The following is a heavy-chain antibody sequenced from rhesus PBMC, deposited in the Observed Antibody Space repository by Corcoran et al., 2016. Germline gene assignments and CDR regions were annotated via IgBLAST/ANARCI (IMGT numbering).Heavy chain of an antibody. CDR1: GFTFSSYA. V-gene: IGHV3S5*01. Sequence: EVQLVETGGGLVQPGGSLRLSCAASGFTFSSYAMQWVRQAPGKGLEWMSAINSGGCSTYYADSVKGRCTIYRDNSKNTLSLQMNSLRAEDTAVYYCAKGYYGSKRAYYFDYWGQGVLVTVSS. J-gene: IGHJ4*01. D-gene: IGHD4-29*01. CDR3: AKGYYGSKRAYYFDY. CDR2: INSGGCST.